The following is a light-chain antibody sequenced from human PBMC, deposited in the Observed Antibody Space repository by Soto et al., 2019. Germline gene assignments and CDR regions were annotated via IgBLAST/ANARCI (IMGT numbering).Light chain of an antibody. CDR2: AAS. CDR1: QSISSY. CDR3: QQSYSTLYT. Sequence: DIQMTQSPSSLSASVGDRVTITCRASQSISSYLNWYQQKPGKAPKLLIYAASSLQSGVPSRFSGSGSGTDFTLSINSLQPEDFATYYCQQSYSTLYTFCQGTKLEIK. V-gene: IGKV1-39*01. J-gene: IGKJ2*01.